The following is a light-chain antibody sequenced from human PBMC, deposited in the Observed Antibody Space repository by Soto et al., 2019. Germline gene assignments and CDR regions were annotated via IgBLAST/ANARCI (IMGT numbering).Light chain of an antibody. Sequence: EIVLTQSPGTLSLSPGERATLSCRASQSVSSYLAWYQQKPGQAPRLLIYDASNRATGIPARFSGSGSGTDFTLTISRLEPEDFAVYYCQQYDGSPRTFGQGTKVDIK. CDR1: QSVSSY. CDR2: DAS. V-gene: IGKV3-20*01. CDR3: QQYDGSPRT. J-gene: IGKJ1*01.